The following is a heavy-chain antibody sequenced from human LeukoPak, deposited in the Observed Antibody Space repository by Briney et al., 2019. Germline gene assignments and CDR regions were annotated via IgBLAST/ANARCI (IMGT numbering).Heavy chain of an antibody. CDR3: ARDQAYCGGDCYPLL. J-gene: IGHJ4*02. CDR1: GYTFTGYY. V-gene: IGHV1-2*02. CDR2: INPNSGGT. Sequence: KPGASVKVSCKASGYTFTGYYMHWVRQAPGQGLEWMGWINPNSGGTNYAQKFQGRVTMTRDTSISTAYMELSRLRSDDTAVYYCARDQAYCGGDCYPLLWGQGTLVTVSS. D-gene: IGHD2-21*02.